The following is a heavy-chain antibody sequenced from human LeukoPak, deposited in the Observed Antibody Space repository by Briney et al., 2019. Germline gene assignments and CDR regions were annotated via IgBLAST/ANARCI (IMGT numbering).Heavy chain of an antibody. Sequence: GGSLRLSCAASGFSFSSYSMNWVRQAPGKGLEWVSSISNSNSIIYYADSVKGRFTISRDNTENSLYLQMNSLRAEDTAVYYCARDGGYSYGSDYWGQGTLVTVSS. CDR2: ISNSNSII. CDR1: GFSFSSYS. V-gene: IGHV3-21*01. CDR3: ARDGGYSYGSDY. D-gene: IGHD5-18*01. J-gene: IGHJ4*02.